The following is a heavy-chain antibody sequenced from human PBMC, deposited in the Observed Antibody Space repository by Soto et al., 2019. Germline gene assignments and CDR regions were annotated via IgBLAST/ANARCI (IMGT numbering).Heavy chain of an antibody. CDR2: IVVGSGNT. J-gene: IGHJ6*02. D-gene: IGHD1-26*01. CDR3: AASGSSRYYYYYYGMDV. CDR1: GFTFTNSA. V-gene: IGHV1-58*01. Sequence: GASVKVSCKASGFTFTNSAVQWVRQARGQRLEWIGWIVVGSGNTNYAQKFQERVTITRDMSTSTAYMELSSLRSEDTAVYYCAASGSSRYYYYYYGMDVWGQGTTVTVSS.